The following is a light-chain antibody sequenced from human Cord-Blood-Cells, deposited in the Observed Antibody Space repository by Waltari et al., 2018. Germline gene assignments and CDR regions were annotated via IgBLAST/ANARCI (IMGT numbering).Light chain of an antibody. CDR3: QQYNSYSYS. V-gene: IGKV1-5*03. CDR1: QSISSW. Sequence: DIQMTQSPSTLSASVGDRVTITCRASQSISSWLAWYQQKPGKAPKLLIYKASSLESGVQSRFSGSGSGTESTLTISSLQPDDFATYYCQQYNSYSYSFGQGTKLEIK. CDR2: KAS. J-gene: IGKJ2*03.